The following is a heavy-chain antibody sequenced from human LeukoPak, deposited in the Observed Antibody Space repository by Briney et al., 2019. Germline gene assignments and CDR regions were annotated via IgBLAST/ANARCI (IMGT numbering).Heavy chain of an antibody. J-gene: IGHJ6*03. D-gene: IGHD3-10*01. Sequence: GGSLRLSCVASGFSFSTYRMNWVRQAPGEGLEWVSCVSSSGTNIDYADSVKGRFTISRDNSKNTLYLQMNSLRAEDTAVYYCAKAGRGGAITLVRGVKGDYYYMDVWGKGTTVTISS. CDR3: AKAGRGGAITLVRGVKGDYYYMDV. CDR1: GFSFSTYR. V-gene: IGHV3-21*04. CDR2: VSSSGTNI.